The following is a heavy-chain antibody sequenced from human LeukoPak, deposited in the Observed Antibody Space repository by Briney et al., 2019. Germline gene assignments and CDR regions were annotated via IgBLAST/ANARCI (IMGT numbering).Heavy chain of an antibody. Sequence: GGSLRLSCAASGFTFSSYGMHWVRQAPGKGLEWVAVISYDGSNKYYADSVKGRFTISRDNSKNTLYLQMNSLRAEDTAVYYCARLVRYDFWSGYYPWGQGTLVTVSS. J-gene: IGHJ5*02. D-gene: IGHD3-3*01. V-gene: IGHV3-30*03. CDR1: GFTFSSYG. CDR3: ARLVRYDFWSGYYP. CDR2: ISYDGSNK.